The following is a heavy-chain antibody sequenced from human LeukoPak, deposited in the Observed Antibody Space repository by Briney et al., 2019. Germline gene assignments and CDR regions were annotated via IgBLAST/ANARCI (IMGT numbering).Heavy chain of an antibody. D-gene: IGHD6-19*01. CDR1: RFTFNDSA. CDR2: IRSRANSYAT. J-gene: IGHJ4*02. CDR3: STQWLVGNY. Sequence: GGSLKLSWAASRFTFNDSAIHWVRQAPGKGREGGGRIRSRANSYATAHAASVKGRFTVFIDDSKNTVYLQMHSLKTADTAVYYWSTQWLVGNYWGQGTLVTVSS. V-gene: IGHV3-73*01.